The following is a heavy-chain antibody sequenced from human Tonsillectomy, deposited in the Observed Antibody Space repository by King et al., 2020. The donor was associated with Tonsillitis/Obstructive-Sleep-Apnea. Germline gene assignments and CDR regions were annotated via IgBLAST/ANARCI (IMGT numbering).Heavy chain of an antibody. Sequence: QLQESGPGLVKPSETLSLTCTVSGDSISSYYWSWIRQPAGKGLEWIGHIYTSGSTNYNPSLTGRVTMSVDTSTNQFSLKLSSVTAADTAVYYCARDRRDYYDGSYSEAMDVWGQGTTVTVSS. J-gene: IGHJ6*02. CDR3: ARDRRDYYDGSYSEAMDV. D-gene: IGHD3-22*01. V-gene: IGHV4-4*07. CDR2: IYTSGST. CDR1: GDSISSYY.